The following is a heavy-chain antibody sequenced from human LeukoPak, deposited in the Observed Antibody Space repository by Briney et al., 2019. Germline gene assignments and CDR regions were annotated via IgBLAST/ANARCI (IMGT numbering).Heavy chain of an antibody. CDR1: GFTFSRYG. CDR3: AKVMPPGRIRFYSYYMDV. CDR2: IRNDGSKE. D-gene: IGHD2-15*01. J-gene: IGHJ6*03. Sequence: GGSLRLSCAASGFTFSRYGMHWVRQAPGKGLEWVAFIRNDGSKEYYKDSVKGRFTISRDKSKNTLSLQMNGLRVEDTAVYYCAKVMPPGRIRFYSYYMDVWGKGTTVTVS. V-gene: IGHV3-30*02.